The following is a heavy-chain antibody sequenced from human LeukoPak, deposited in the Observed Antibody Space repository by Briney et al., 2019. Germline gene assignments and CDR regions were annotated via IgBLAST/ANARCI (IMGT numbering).Heavy chain of an antibody. J-gene: IGHJ5*02. D-gene: IGHD3-9*01. CDR2: IYYTGST. CDR1: GGSISYYY. V-gene: IGHV4-59*01. CDR3: ARGGTYNDILSFDP. Sequence: SETLSLTCTVSGGSISYYYWTWIRQSPGKGLEWIGQIYYTGSTYYNPSLGRRVTISLDTSSIQFSLILTSVTAADTAVYYCARGGTYNDILSFDPWGQGTLVTVSS.